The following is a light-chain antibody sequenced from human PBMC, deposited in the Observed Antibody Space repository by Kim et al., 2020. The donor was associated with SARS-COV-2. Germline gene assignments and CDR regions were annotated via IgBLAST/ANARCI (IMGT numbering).Light chain of an antibody. Sequence: GRRVTISCSGSNSNIGSKVVNWYQQLPGTAPKLLMYSNDYRPSGVPDRFSGSKSGPSASLAISGLQSEDEADYYCAAWDDSLKGSVFGGGTQLTVL. J-gene: IGLJ3*02. CDR2: SND. V-gene: IGLV1-44*01. CDR3: AAWDDSLKGSV. CDR1: NSNIGSKV.